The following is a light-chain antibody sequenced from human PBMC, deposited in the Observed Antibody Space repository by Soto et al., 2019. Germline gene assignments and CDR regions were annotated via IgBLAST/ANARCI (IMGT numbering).Light chain of an antibody. CDR1: KSISSW. CDR3: QQYNGWYT. J-gene: IGKJ1*01. Sequence: DIQMTQCPSTLSASVGDRVTITCRASKSISSWLAWYQQKPGKAPKLLIYDASSLERGVPSRFSGGGSGTEFTLSISRLQPDDFATYYGQQYNGWYTFGQGTKVDI. CDR2: DAS. V-gene: IGKV1-5*01.